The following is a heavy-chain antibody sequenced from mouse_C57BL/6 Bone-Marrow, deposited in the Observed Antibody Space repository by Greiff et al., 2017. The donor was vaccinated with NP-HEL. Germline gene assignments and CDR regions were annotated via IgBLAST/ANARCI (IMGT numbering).Heavy chain of an antibody. V-gene: IGHV1-47*01. D-gene: IGHD2-2*01. CDR1: GYTFTTYP. CDR3: ARERCDYGYADY. CDR2: FHPYNDDT. Sequence: QVQLQQSGAELVKPGASVKMSCKASGYTFTTYPIEWMKQNHGKSLEWIGNFHPYNDDTKYNEKFKGKATLTVEKSSSTVYLELSRLTADDPAVYYCARERCDYGYADYWGQGTTLTVSS. J-gene: IGHJ2*01.